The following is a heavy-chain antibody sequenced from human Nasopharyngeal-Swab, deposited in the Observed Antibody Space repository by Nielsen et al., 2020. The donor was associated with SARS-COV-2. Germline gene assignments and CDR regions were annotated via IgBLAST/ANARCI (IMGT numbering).Heavy chain of an antibody. Sequence: GESLKISCAASGFTFSSYWMSWVRQAPGKGLEWVANIKQDGGEKYYVDSVKGRFTISRDNAKNSLYLQMNSLRAEDTAVYYCARGDSSSWTDDAFDIWGQGTMVTVSS. CDR1: GFTFSSYW. CDR3: ARGDSSSWTDDAFDI. D-gene: IGHD6-13*01. CDR2: IKQDGGEK. V-gene: IGHV3-7*01. J-gene: IGHJ3*02.